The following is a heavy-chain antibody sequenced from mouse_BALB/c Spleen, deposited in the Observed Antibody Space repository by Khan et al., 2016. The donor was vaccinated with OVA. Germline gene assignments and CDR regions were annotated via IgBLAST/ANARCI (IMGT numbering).Heavy chain of an antibody. CDR2: INSGRTYT. CDR1: GFSFTTYT. J-gene: IGHJ1*01. V-gene: IGHV5-6-4*01. Sequence: EVELVESGGGLVRPGGSLKLSCAASGFSFTTYTMSWVRQTPEKRLEWVATINSGRTYTYYPDSVKRRFTISRDTAKHTLYLQMSSLKSEDTAMYYCTRDGNYAHWYFDVWGAGTTVTVSS. D-gene: IGHD2-1*01. CDR3: TRDGNYAHWYFDV.